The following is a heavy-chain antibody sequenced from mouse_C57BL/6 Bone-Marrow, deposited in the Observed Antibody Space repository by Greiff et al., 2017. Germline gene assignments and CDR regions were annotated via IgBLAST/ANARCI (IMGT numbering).Heavy chain of an antibody. V-gene: IGHV1-69*01. CDR2: IDPSDSYT. Sequence: VQLQQPGAELVMPGASVKLSCKASGYTFTSYWMHWVKQRPGQGLEWIGEIDPSDSYTNYNQKFKGKSTLTVDKSSRTAYMQLSSLTSEDSAVYYCASHSYYYAMDYWGQGTSVTVSS. J-gene: IGHJ4*01. CDR1: GYTFTSYW. CDR3: ASHSYYYAMDY.